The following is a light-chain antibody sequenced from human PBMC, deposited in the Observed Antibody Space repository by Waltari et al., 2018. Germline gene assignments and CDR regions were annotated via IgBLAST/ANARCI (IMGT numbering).Light chain of an antibody. CDR1: QSVGKA. CDR3: QKYDRLPAT. V-gene: IGKV3-20*01. CDR2: DTT. J-gene: IGKJ1*01. Sequence: DIVLTQSPGTLSLSPGQTATLSCRASQSVGKALTGYQQNPGQAPRRRIYDTTRGAPGTPDRFSGSVLGTDFSLTISRFEPEDFAVYYCQKYDRLPATFGQGTKVEIK.